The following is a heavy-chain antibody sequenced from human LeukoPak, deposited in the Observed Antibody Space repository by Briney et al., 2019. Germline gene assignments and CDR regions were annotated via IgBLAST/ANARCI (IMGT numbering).Heavy chain of an antibody. CDR1: GFTFSTYA. Sequence: GGSLRLSRAASGFTFSTYAMNSVPQAPGEGLEGGSDLCEDGFKTHSAHSVQGRFTISRDNSPSTLYLLMNSLRAEDTAIYYCAIGCRGECHSSGYEFWGQGTLVPVSS. CDR3: AIGCRGECHSSGYEF. D-gene: IGHD2-21*01. J-gene: IGHJ4*02. CDR2: LCEDGFKT. V-gene: IGHV3-23*01.